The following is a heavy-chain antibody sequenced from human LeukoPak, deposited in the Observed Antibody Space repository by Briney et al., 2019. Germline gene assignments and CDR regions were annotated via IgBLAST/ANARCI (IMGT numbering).Heavy chain of an antibody. V-gene: IGHV5-51*01. J-gene: IGHJ6*02. Sequence: AGGSLRLSCAASGFIFSTYAISWVRQAPGRGLEWMGIIYPGDSDTRYSPSFQGQVTISADKSISTAYLQWSSLKASDIAMYYCASLHGMDVWGQGTTVTVSS. CDR3: ASLHGMDV. CDR2: IYPGDSDT. CDR1: GFIFSTYA.